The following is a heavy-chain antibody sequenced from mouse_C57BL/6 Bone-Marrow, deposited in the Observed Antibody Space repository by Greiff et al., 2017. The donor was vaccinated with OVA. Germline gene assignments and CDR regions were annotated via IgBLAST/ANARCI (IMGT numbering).Heavy chain of an antibody. CDR2: ISSGGSYT. V-gene: IGHV5-6*01. CDR1: GFTFSSYG. CDR3: AKGLWGTSAY. Sequence: EVQLVESGGDLVKPGGSLKLSCAASGFTFSSYGMSWVRQTPDKRLEWVATISSGGSYTYSPDSVKGRFTISRDNAKNTLYLQMSRLKSEDTAMYYCAKGLWGTSAYWGQGTLVTVSA. J-gene: IGHJ3*01. D-gene: IGHD3-3*01.